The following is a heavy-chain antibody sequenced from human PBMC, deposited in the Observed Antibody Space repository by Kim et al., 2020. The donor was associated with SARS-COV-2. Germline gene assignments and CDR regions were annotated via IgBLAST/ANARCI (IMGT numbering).Heavy chain of an antibody. CDR1: GFTFSNAW. D-gene: IGHD6-6*01. V-gene: IGHV3-15*01. CDR2: IKSKTDGGTT. Sequence: GGSLRLSCAASGFTFSNAWMSWVRQAPGKGLEWVGRIKSKTDGGTTDXPAPXXXXXPXXXXXXKNTXYLQMNSLKTXXXAXXXCTXXXKIAARTFDXXXQGT. CDR3: TXXXKIAARTFDX. J-gene: IGHJ4*02.